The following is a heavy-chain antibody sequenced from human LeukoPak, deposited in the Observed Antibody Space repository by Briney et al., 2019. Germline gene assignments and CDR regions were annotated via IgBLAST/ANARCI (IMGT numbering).Heavy chain of an antibody. CDR1: GFNFSSYS. V-gene: IGHV3-21*01. CDR2: ISSSSSYI. Sequence: PGGSLRLSCAASGFNFSSYSMNWVRQAPGKGLEWVSSISSSSSYIHYADSVKGRFTISRDNAKNSLYLQMNSLRAEDTAVYYCARLHCSRSSCYASQYYYYYMDVWGKGTTATVSS. CDR3: ARLHCSRSSCYASQYYYYYMDV. D-gene: IGHD2-2*01. J-gene: IGHJ6*03.